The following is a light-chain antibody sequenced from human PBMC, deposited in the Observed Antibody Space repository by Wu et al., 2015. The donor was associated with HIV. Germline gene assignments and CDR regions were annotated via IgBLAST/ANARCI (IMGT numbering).Light chain of an antibody. CDR2: GAS. V-gene: IGKV3-20*01. CDR3: HQYGSLPFT. CDR1: QTVPNNL. Sequence: ETVLTQSPGTLSLSPGGEAALSCRASQTVPNNLLAWYQHKPGQAPKLLIYGASGRATGTPDRFTGRGSGTQFTLTISDLEPDDYAVYICHQYGSLPFTFGEGTRVE. J-gene: IGKJ4*01.